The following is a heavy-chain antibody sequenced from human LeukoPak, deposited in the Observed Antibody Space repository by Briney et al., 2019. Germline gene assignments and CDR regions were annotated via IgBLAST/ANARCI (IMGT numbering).Heavy chain of an antibody. D-gene: IGHD2-15*01. V-gene: IGHV3-23*01. CDR1: GFTFSDFA. CDR3: VKVATLDD. CDR2: ITDSGTTT. Sequence: GGSLRLSCAASGFTFSDFAMSWVRQAPGKGLEWVSGITDSGTTTYYADSVKGRFTISRVNSKNTLYLEMNSLRAEDTAVYYCVKVATLDDWGQGTLVTVSS. J-gene: IGHJ4*02.